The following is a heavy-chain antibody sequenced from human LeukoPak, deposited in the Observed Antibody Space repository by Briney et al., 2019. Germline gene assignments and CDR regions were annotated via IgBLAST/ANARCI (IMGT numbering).Heavy chain of an antibody. CDR1: GGSTSSYS. CDR2: ISHSGTT. J-gene: IGHJ4*02. CDR3: ARHGSGYLVY. Sequence: SETLSLTCIVSGGSTSSYSWNWIRQSPGKGLEWVGYISHSGTTSYNSSLKSRVTISVDTSKNQFSLKLSSVTAADTAVYYCARHGSGYLVYWGQGTLVTVSS. V-gene: IGHV4-59*08. D-gene: IGHD3-22*01.